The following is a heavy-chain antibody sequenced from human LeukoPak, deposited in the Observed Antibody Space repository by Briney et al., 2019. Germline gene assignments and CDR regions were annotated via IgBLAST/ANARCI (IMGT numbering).Heavy chain of an antibody. D-gene: IGHD3-16*02. V-gene: IGHV3-23*01. Sequence: GGSLRLSCAASGFNFSSYAMSWVRQAPGKGLEWVSAISGSGGSTYYADSVKGRFTISRDNSKNTLYLQMNSLRAEDTAVYYCAKEDRRLRLGELSALDYWGQGTLVTVSS. CDR2: ISGSGGST. CDR3: AKEDRRLRLGELSALDY. CDR1: GFNFSSYA. J-gene: IGHJ4*02.